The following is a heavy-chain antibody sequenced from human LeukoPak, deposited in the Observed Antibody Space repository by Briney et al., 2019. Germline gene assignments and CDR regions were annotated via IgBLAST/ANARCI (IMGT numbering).Heavy chain of an antibody. CDR3: ARLHLYNKDYYGLDV. Sequence: PSETLPLTCTVSGGSISSSSYHWGWIRQPPGKGLEWIGTIYYSGSTYYSPSLKSRLTISVDTSKNQFSLNLSSVTAADTAVYYCARLHLYNKDYYGLDVWGRGTTVTVSS. D-gene: IGHD5-24*01. CDR1: GGSISSSSYH. CDR2: IYYSGST. V-gene: IGHV4-39*07. J-gene: IGHJ6*02.